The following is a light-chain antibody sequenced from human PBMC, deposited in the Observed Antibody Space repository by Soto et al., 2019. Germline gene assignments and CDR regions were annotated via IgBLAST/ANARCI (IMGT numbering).Light chain of an antibody. CDR2: AAS. J-gene: IGKJ5*01. V-gene: IGKV1-27*01. CDR1: QGISSY. Sequence: IRMTQSPSSFSASTGDRVTITCRVSQGISSYLAWYQQKPGKAPKLLIYAASTLQSGVPSRFSGSGSGTDFTLTISSLQPEDVATYYCQNYKSALRITFGQGTRLEIK. CDR3: QNYKSALRIT.